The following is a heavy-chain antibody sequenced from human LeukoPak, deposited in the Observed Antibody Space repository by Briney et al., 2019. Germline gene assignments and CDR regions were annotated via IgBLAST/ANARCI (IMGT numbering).Heavy chain of an antibody. D-gene: IGHD1-14*01. CDR2: VYRGGST. CDR1: GFTVSYNY. V-gene: IGHV3-53*01. J-gene: IGHJ4*01. Sequence: PGGSLRLSCAASGFTVSYNYMSWVRQAAGKGLEWVSIVYRGGSTYYADSVKGRFTISRDNSKNTLYLEMNSLRAEDTAIYYCARGGYNTSYYFDCWGQGTLVTVSS. CDR3: ARGGYNTSYYFDC.